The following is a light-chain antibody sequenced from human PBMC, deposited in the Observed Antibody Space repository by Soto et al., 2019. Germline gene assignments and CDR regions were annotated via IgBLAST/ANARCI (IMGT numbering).Light chain of an antibody. Sequence: EIVLTQSPGTLSLSPGERATLSCRASQSVSNNYLAWYQQKPGQAPRLLIYGASNRATGIPARFSASGSGTDFTLTISGLEPEDFAVYYCQQRQTFGQGTKVDIK. V-gene: IGKV3-20*01. CDR2: GAS. J-gene: IGKJ1*01. CDR1: QSVSNNY. CDR3: QQRQT.